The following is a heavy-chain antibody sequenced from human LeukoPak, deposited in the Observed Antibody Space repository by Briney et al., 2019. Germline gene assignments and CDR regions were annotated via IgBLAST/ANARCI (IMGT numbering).Heavy chain of an antibody. J-gene: IGHJ4*02. Sequence: SETLFLTCGLFGRSIIGYHWNWIRQSPGKGLEWIGEINHSGSANYNPSFKSRVTISLDTSKNQFSLELRSVTAADTAVYYCARDPTTVVSVPYYFDDWGQGTLVTVSS. CDR3: ARDPTTVVSVPYYFDD. D-gene: IGHD4-11*01. CDR1: GRSIIGYH. CDR2: INHSGSA. V-gene: IGHV4-34*01.